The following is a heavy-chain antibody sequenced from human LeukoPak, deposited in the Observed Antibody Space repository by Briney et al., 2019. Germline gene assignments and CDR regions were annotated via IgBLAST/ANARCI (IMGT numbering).Heavy chain of an antibody. CDR3: ARDPAAAGSVWFDP. V-gene: IGHV4-34*01. CDR1: GGSFSGYY. CDR2: INHSGST. Sequence: SETLSLTCAVYGGSFSGYYWSWIRQPPGKGLEWIGEINHSGSTNYNPSLKSRVTISVDTSKNQFSLKLSSVTAADTAVYYCARDPAAAGSVWFDPWGQGTLVTVSS. J-gene: IGHJ5*02. D-gene: IGHD6-13*01.